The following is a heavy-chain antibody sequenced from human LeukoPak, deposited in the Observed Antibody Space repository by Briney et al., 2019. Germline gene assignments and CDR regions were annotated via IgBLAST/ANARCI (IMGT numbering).Heavy chain of an antibody. V-gene: IGHV3-23*01. CDR2: IGGGGTNT. J-gene: IGHJ4*02. Sequence: GGSLRLSCAASGFTFNDFAMNWDRQAQGKGLEWVSGIGGGGTNTDYADSVKGRFTISRDNSKNTLTLQMRSLRADETAVYFCAKDARGYHRPIDHWGQGILVTVSS. CDR1: GFTFNDFA. CDR3: AKDARGYHRPIDH. D-gene: IGHD3-22*01.